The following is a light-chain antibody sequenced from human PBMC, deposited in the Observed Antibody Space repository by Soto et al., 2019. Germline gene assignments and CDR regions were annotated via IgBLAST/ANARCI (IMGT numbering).Light chain of an antibody. CDR3: QQSYSTPT. J-gene: IGKJ4*01. Sequence: DIVITDSPYWLAVSLGEGGTINCKXXXXVLYSSNKKNYLAWYQQKPGQPPKLLIYWASTRESGVPDRFSGSGSGTDFTLTISSLQTEDVAVYYCQQSYSTPTFGGGTKVDIK. CDR1: XXVLYSSNKKNY. V-gene: IGKV4-1*01. CDR2: WAS.